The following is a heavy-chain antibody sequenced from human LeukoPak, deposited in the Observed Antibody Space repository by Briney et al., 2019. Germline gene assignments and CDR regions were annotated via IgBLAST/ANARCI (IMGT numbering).Heavy chain of an antibody. CDR3: ARDFGYGDYNGADY. J-gene: IGHJ4*02. CDR1: GGTFSSYA. Sequence: SVKVSCKASGGTFSSYAISWVRQAPGQGLEWMGGIIPMFGTANYAQKFQGSVTITADESTNTAYMEPSSLRSEDTAVYYCARDFGYGDYNGADYWGQGTLVTVSS. V-gene: IGHV1-69*01. CDR2: IIPMFGTA. D-gene: IGHD4-17*01.